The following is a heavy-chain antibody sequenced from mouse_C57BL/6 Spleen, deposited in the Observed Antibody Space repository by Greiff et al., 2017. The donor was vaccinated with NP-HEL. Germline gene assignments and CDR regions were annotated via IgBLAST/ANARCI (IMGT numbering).Heavy chain of an antibody. CDR2: INPSNGGT. Sequence: QVQLKESGTELVKPGASVKLSCKASGYTFTSYWMHWVKQRPGQGLEWIGNINPSNGGTNYNEKFKSKATLTVDKSSSTAYMQLSSLTSEDSAVDYCARLRWLLPYYFDYWGQGTTLTVSS. V-gene: IGHV1-53*01. CDR3: ARLRWLLPYYFDY. D-gene: IGHD2-3*01. CDR1: GYTFTSYW. J-gene: IGHJ2*01.